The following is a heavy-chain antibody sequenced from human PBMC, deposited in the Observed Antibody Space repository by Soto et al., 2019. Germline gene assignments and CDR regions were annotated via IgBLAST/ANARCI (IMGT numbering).Heavy chain of an antibody. D-gene: IGHD3-10*01. Sequence: SESLSLAGTVSGGSGSSYYWSWIRQPPGKGLEWIGYIYYSGSTNYNPSLKSRVTISVDTSKNQFSLKLSSVTAADTAVYYCARAFMVRGVMVAFDIWGQGTMVTVSS. CDR1: GGSGSSYY. CDR2: IYYSGST. V-gene: IGHV4-59*02. J-gene: IGHJ3*02. CDR3: ARAFMVRGVMVAFDI.